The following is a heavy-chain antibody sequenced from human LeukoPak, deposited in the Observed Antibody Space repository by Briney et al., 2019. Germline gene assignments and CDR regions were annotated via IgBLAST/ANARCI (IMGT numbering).Heavy chain of an antibody. CDR1: GFTFSHYY. Sequence: PGGSLRLSCAASGFTFSHYYMSWFRQAPGKGLELVSYISSSGSPIYSADSLKGRFTISRDNSKNSLYLQINSLRAEDTAVYYCARDYGRFHDVTGTLDYWGQGTLVTVSS. J-gene: IGHJ4*02. CDR2: ISSSGSPI. D-gene: IGHD1-20*01. V-gene: IGHV3-11*04. CDR3: ARDYGRFHDVTGTLDY.